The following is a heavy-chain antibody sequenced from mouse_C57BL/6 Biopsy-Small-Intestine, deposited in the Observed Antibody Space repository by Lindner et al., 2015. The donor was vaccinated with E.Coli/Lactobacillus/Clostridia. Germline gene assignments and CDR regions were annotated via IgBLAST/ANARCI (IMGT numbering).Heavy chain of an antibody. V-gene: IGHV1-34*02. D-gene: IGHD2-13*01. Sequence: VQLQESGPELVRPGDSMRMSCKASGYTFTDYYLDWVKQSHGKSLEWIGFINPNNGGANYNQKFKGEATLTIDKSSNTAYMEFHSLSSEDSAVYYCVRGEDYGDFATWGQGTLVTVSA. CDR2: INPNNGGA. CDR3: VRGEDYGDFAT. J-gene: IGHJ3*01. CDR1: GYTFTDYY.